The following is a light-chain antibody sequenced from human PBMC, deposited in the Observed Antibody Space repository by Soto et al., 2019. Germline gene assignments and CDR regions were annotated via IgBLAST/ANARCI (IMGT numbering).Light chain of an antibody. CDR1: QSVSSD. V-gene: IGKV3-15*01. CDR2: GAS. Sequence: EIVMTQSPATLSVSPWERATLSCRASQSVSSDFAWYQQKPGRAPRLLIYGASSRATGIPARFSGSGSGTEFTLTISSLQSEDFAVYYCQQYGSSITFGQGTRLEIK. J-gene: IGKJ5*01. CDR3: QQYGSSIT.